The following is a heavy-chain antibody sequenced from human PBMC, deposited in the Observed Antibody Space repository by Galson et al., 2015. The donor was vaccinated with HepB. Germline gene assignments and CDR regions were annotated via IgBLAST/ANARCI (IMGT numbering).Heavy chain of an antibody. CDR3: ARESFLTTVTMSFYYYGVDV. J-gene: IGHJ6*02. Sequence: SVKVSCKASGYTFTSYYMHWVRQAPGQGLEWMGIINPSGGSTSYAQKLQGRVTMTRDTSTSTVYMKLSSLRSEDTAVYYCARESFLTTVTMSFYYYGVDVWGQGTTVTVSS. V-gene: IGHV1-46*04. D-gene: IGHD4-17*01. CDR2: INPSGGST. CDR1: GYTFTSYY.